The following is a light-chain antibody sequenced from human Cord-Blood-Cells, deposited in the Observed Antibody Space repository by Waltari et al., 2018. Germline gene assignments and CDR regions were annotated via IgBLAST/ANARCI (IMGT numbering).Light chain of an antibody. CDR2: GKN. Sequence: SSELTQDPAVSVDLGQTVRITCQGDSLRSYYASWYQQQPGQAPVLVIYGKNNRPSGIPDLFSGSSSGNTASLTITGAQAEDEADYYCNSRDSSGNHYVFGTGTKVTVL. CDR1: SLRSYY. V-gene: IGLV3-19*01. CDR3: NSRDSSGNHYV. J-gene: IGLJ1*01.